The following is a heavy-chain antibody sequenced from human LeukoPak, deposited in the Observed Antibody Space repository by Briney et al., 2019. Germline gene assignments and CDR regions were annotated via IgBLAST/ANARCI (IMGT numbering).Heavy chain of an antibody. CDR3: ARSVPDAFDI. CDR1: GFTFSSYA. J-gene: IGHJ3*02. Sequence: PGGSLRLSCAASGFTFSSYAMSWVRQAPGKGLEWVSAISGSGGSTYYADSVKGRFTISRHDSKNTLYLQMNSLRAEDTAVYYCARSVPDAFDIWGQGTMVTVSS. CDR2: ISGSGGST. V-gene: IGHV3-23*01.